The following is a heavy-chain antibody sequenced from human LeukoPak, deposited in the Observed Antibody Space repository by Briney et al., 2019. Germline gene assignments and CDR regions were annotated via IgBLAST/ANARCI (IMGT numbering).Heavy chain of an antibody. V-gene: IGHV3-30-3*01. CDR3: ARDRQWDSRYYYYYGMDL. CDR1: GFTFSSYA. D-gene: IGHD1-26*01. Sequence: GGSLRLSCAASGFTFSSYAMHWVRQAPGKGLEWVAVISYDGSNKYYADSVKGRFTISRDNSKNTLYLQMNSLRAEDTAVYYCARDRQWDSRYYYYYGMDLWRQEPTLSVSS. J-gene: IGHJ6*02. CDR2: ISYDGSNK.